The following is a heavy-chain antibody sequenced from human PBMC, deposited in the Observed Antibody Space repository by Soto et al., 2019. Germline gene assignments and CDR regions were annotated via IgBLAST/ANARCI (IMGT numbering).Heavy chain of an antibody. D-gene: IGHD3-3*01. CDR1: GGSISSNY. CDR2: IYYSGST. CDR3: ARASAWGGYYRY. V-gene: IGHV4-59*01. J-gene: IGHJ4*02. Sequence: SETLSLTCTVSGGSISSNYWSWIRQPPGKGLEWIGYIYYSGSTNYNPSLKSRVTISVDTSKNQFSLKLSSVTAADTAVYYCARASAWGGYYRYWGQGTLVTVS.